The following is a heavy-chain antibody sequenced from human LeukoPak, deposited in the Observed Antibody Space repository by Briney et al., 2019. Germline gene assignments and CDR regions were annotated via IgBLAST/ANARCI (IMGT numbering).Heavy chain of an antibody. CDR2: IYYSGST. J-gene: IGHJ4*02. V-gene: IGHV4-59*12. Sequence: SETLSLTCAVSGGSISSYYWSWIRQPPGKGLEWIGYIYYSGSTNYNPSLKSRFTISVDTSKNQFSLKLSSVTAADTAVYYCARERYSSSWLDYWGQGTLVTVSS. CDR3: ARERYSSSWLDY. CDR1: GGSISSYY. D-gene: IGHD6-13*01.